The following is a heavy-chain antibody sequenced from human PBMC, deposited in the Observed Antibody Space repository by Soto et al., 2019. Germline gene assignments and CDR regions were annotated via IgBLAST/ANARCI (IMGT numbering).Heavy chain of an antibody. J-gene: IGHJ6*01. CDR2: IYTSGST. CDR1: GGSISSYY. V-gene: IGHV4-4*07. CDR3: ARDSSGWYDFYYYYGMDV. D-gene: IGHD6-19*01. Sequence: PSETLSLTCTVSGGSISSYYWSWIRQPAGKGLEWIGRIYTSGSTNYNPSLKSRVTMSVDTSKNQFSLKLSSVTAADTAVYYCARDSSGWYDFYYYYGMDVWGPGTTVTVSS.